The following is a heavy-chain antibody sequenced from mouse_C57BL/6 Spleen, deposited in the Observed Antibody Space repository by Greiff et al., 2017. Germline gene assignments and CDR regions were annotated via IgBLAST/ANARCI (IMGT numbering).Heavy chain of an antibody. CDR1: GYAFSSSW. V-gene: IGHV1-82*01. CDR3: ASYYGSSYRHYAMDY. Sequence: QVQLQQSGPELVKPGASVKISCKASGYAFSSSWMNWVKQRPGKGLEWIGRIYPGDGDTNYNGKFKGKATLTADKSSSTAYMQLSSLTSEDSAVYFCASYYGSSYRHYAMDYWGQGTSVTVSS. J-gene: IGHJ4*01. D-gene: IGHD1-1*01. CDR2: IYPGDGDT.